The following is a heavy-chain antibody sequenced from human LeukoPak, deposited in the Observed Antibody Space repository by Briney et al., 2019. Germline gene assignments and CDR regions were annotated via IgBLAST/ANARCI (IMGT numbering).Heavy chain of an antibody. Sequence: GGSLRLSCAASGFTFSSSGMHWVRQAPGKGLEWVAVIWYDGTSKDYADSVKGRFTFSRDNSKNTLYLQMNSLTVEDTAVYYCARSQSSSLIDYWGQGTLVTVSS. D-gene: IGHD6-13*01. V-gene: IGHV3-33*08. CDR1: GFTFSSSG. CDR3: ARSQSSSLIDY. CDR2: IWYDGTSK. J-gene: IGHJ4*02.